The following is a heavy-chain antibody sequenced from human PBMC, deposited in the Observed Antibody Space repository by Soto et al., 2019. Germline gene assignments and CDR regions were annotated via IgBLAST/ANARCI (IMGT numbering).Heavy chain of an antibody. CDR1: GFTVGTKY. J-gene: IGHJ4*02. Sequence: GGSLRLSCAASGFTVGTKYVSWVRQAPGKGLEWVSVIYSGGSTFYADSVRGRFTISRDNSKNTVNLQMNSLRAEDTAVYYCARDPWAADYWGQGTLVTAPQ. V-gene: IGHV3-66*01. CDR2: IYSGGST. CDR3: ARDPWAADY. D-gene: IGHD3-16*01.